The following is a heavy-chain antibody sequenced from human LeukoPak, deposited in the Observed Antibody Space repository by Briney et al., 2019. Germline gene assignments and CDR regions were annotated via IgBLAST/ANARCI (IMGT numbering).Heavy chain of an antibody. CDR2: INPNSGGT. Sequence: GGSVKVSCKASGYTFSDYYRHWVRQAPRQGLEWMGWINPNSGGTNYAQKFQGRVTITRDTSISTAYMELTRLRSDDTAVYYCARGPHWDPHFDYWGQGTLVTVSS. J-gene: IGHJ4*02. CDR1: GYTFSDYY. D-gene: IGHD7-27*01. CDR3: ARGPHWDPHFDY. V-gene: IGHV1-2*02.